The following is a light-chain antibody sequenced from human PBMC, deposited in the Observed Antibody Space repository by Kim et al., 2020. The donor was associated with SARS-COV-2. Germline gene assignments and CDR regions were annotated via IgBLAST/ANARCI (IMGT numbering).Light chain of an antibody. J-gene: IGLJ2*01. V-gene: IGLV3-19*01. CDR3: QSRDSAGKVI. CDR1: SLRNYY. CDR2: GRN. Sequence: SSELTQDPAVSVALGQTVRITCQGDSLRNYYATWYQEKPRQAPMLVMYGRNNRPSGIPDRFSGFTSGSTASLTISGAQAEDEADYYCQSRDSAGKVIFGGATKVTVL.